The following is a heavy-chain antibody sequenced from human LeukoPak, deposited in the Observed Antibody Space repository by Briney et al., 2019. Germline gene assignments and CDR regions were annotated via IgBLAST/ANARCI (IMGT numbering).Heavy chain of an antibody. Sequence: SETLSLTCAVYGGSFSGYYWSWIRQPPGKGLEWIGEINHSGSTNYNPSLKSRVTISVDTSKNQFSLKLSSVTAADTAVYYCARHIRGYCSGGSCSGYYYYYYMDVWGKGTTVTISS. CDR3: ARHIRGYCSGGSCSGYYYYYYMDV. J-gene: IGHJ6*03. CDR2: INHSGST. CDR1: GGSFSGYY. V-gene: IGHV4-34*01. D-gene: IGHD2-15*01.